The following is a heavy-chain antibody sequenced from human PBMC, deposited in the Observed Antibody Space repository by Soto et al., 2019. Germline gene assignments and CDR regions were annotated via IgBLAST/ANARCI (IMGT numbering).Heavy chain of an antibody. Sequence: GESLKISCAASGFTFSGYSMNWVRQAPGKGLEWVSSISSSSSYIDYADSVKGRFTISRDNAKNSLYLQMNSLRAEDTAVYYCAKARRPVITLPFDPWGQGTLVTVSS. CDR1: GFTFSGYS. V-gene: IGHV3-21*01. CDR2: ISSSSSYI. J-gene: IGHJ5*02. D-gene: IGHD3-10*01. CDR3: AKARRPVITLPFDP.